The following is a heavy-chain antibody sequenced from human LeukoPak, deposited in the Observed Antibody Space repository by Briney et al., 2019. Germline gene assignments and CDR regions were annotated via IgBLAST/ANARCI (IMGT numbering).Heavy chain of an antibody. Sequence: SETLSLTCTVSGGSISSYYWSWIRQPAGKGLEWIGRIYTSGSTNYNPSLKSRVTMSVDTSKNQFSLKLSSVTAADTAVYYCAREVVVVHEGRFDYWGQGTLVTVSS. J-gene: IGHJ4*02. CDR3: AREVVVVHEGRFDY. CDR2: IYTSGST. CDR1: GGSISSYY. V-gene: IGHV4-4*07. D-gene: IGHD3-22*01.